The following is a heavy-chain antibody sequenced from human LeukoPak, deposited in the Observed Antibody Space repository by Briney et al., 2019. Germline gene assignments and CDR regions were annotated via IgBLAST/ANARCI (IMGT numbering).Heavy chain of an antibody. CDR2: VYYGGST. J-gene: IGHJ4*02. V-gene: IGHV4-59*01. D-gene: IGHD2-15*01. CDR3: ARGRGCSGGSCYADY. CDR1: GVSISTYY. Sequence: PSETLSLTCTVSGVSISTYYWSWIRQPPGKGLAWIGYVYYGGSTSYSPSLKSRVTISVDTSKNQFSLKLSSVTAADTAVYYCARGRGCSGGSCYADYWGQGTLVTVSS.